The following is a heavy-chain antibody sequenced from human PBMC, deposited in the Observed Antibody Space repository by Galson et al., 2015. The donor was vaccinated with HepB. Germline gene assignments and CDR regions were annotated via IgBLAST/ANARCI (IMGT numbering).Heavy chain of an antibody. CDR1: GLSLNTSGVG. CDR3: AHRLGAYFDS. CDR2: IYWDDNK. Sequence: PALVKPTQTVTLTCTLSGLSLNTSGVGVGWIRQPPGKAQEWLALIYWDDNKRYSPSLKTGLTITKDTSKNQVVLTMTNMDPVDTATFYCAHRLGAYFDSWGQGTLVTVPS. J-gene: IGHJ4*02. V-gene: IGHV2-5*02. D-gene: IGHD3-16*01.